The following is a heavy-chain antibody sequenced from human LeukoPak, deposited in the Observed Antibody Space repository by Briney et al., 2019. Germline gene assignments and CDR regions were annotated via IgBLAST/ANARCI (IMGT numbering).Heavy chain of an antibody. D-gene: IGHD4-17*01. CDR2: ISSSSSYI. Sequence: GGSLRLSCAASGFTFSSYSMNRVRQAPGKGLEWVSSISSSSSYIYYADSVKGRFTISRDNAKNSLYLQMNSLRAEDTAVYYCARSLYGDYVDYWGQGTLVTVSS. V-gene: IGHV3-21*01. J-gene: IGHJ4*02. CDR1: GFTFSSYS. CDR3: ARSLYGDYVDY.